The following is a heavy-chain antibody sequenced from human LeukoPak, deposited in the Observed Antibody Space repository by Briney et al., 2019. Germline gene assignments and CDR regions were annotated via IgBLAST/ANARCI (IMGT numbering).Heavy chain of an antibody. Sequence: SETLSLTCTVSGGSISSSSYYWGWIRQPPGKGLEWIGSIYYSGSTYYNPSLKSRVTISVDTSKNQFSLKLSSVTAADTAVYYCARDRGYYDSSGYYSFRFKPEAFAFDIWGQGTMVTVSS. CDR2: IYYSGST. D-gene: IGHD3-22*01. CDR3: ARDRGYYDSSGYYSFRFKPEAFAFDI. J-gene: IGHJ3*02. CDR1: GGSISSSSYY. V-gene: IGHV4-39*07.